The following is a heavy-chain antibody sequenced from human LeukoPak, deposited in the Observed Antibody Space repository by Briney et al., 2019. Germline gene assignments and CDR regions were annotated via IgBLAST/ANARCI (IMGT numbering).Heavy chain of an antibody. J-gene: IGHJ6*03. CDR2: INSDGSST. Sequence: GGSLRLSCAASGFTFSSYWMHWVRQAPGKGLVWVSRINSDGSSTSYADSVKGRFTISRDNAKNSLYLQMNSLRAEDTALYYCARASSFYYYYYMDVWGKGTTVTVSS. CDR1: GFTFSSYW. CDR3: ARASSFYYYYYMDV. V-gene: IGHV3-74*01. D-gene: IGHD2-2*01.